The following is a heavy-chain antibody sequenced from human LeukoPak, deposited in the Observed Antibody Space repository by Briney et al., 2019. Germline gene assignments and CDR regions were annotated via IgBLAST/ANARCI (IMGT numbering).Heavy chain of an antibody. CDR1: GINFADYA. D-gene: IGHD4-11*01. J-gene: IGHJ4*02. V-gene: IGHV3-43*02. Sequence: GGSLRLSCVVSGINFADYAMHWVRQPPGKGLEWVSLISADGGSTFSADSVKGRFSISRDNSQNSLYLQMNSLRSEDTAMYYCAKESVKFDYWGQGTVLAAST. CDR2: ISADGGST. CDR3: AKESVKFDY.